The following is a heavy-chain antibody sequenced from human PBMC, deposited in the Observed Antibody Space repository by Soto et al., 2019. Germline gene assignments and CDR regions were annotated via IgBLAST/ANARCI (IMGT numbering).Heavy chain of an antibody. V-gene: IGHV1-3*01. CDR3: ARYYYDSSGYYGYWFDP. Sequence: ASVKVSCKASGYTFTIYAMHCVRRAPLQRLEWMGWINAGNGNTKYSQKFQGRVTITRDTSASTAYMELSSLRSEDTAVYYCARYYYDSSGYYGYWFDPWGQGTLVTVSS. CDR2: INAGNGNT. D-gene: IGHD3-22*01. J-gene: IGHJ5*02. CDR1: GYTFTIYA.